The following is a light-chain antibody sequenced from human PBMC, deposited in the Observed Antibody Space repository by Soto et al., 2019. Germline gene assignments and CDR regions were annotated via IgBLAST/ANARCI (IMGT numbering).Light chain of an antibody. CDR1: QSISSY. CDR3: QQSYIPPFT. Sequence: DIQMTQSPSSLSASVGDRVTITCRAGQSISSYLNWYQQKPGKAPKLLIYAASSLQSGVPSRFSGSGSGTDFTLTISSLQPEDFATYYCQQSYIPPFTFGPGTKVDIK. J-gene: IGKJ3*01. CDR2: AAS. V-gene: IGKV1-39*01.